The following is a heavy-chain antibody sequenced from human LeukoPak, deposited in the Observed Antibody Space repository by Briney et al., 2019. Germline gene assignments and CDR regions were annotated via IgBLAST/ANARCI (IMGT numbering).Heavy chain of an antibody. V-gene: IGHV3-30*18. Sequence: PGRSLRLSCAASGSTFSSYGMHWVRQAPGKGLEWVAVISYDGNNKYYADSVKGRFTISRDNSKNALYMQMNSLRAEDTAVYYCAKDRYDSSGYSLRYYYYGMDVWGQGTTVTVSS. D-gene: IGHD3-22*01. J-gene: IGHJ6*02. CDR1: GSTFSSYG. CDR2: ISYDGNNK. CDR3: AKDRYDSSGYSLRYYYYGMDV.